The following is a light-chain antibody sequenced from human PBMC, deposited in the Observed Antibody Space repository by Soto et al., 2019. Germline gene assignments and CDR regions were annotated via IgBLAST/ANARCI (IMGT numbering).Light chain of an antibody. CDR3: NSYTSSNTRV. CDR1: NSDVGGYSR. CDR2: EVS. Sequence: QSVLTQPASVSGSPGQSITISCTGTNSDVGGYSRVSWYQHHPGKAPKLIIYEVSDRPSGVSNRFSGSKSGNTASLTISGLQAEDEADYYCNSYTSSNTRVFGTGTKVTVL. V-gene: IGLV2-14*01. J-gene: IGLJ1*01.